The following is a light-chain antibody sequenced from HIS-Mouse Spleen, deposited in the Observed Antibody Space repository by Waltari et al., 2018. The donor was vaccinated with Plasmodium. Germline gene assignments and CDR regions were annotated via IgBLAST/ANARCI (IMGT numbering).Light chain of an antibody. Sequence: DIQLTQSPSFLSASVGDRVTITCRASQGISSYLAWYQQKPGKAPKLLIYAASTLQSGVPSRFSGSGSGTDFTLTISSLQPEDFATYYCQQHYSYPLTFGGGTKVEIK. CDR1: QGISSY. J-gene: IGKJ4*01. CDR2: AAS. V-gene: IGKV1-9*01. CDR3: QQHYSYPLT.